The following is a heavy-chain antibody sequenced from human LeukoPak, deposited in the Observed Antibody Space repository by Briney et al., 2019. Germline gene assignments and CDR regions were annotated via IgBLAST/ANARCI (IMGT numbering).Heavy chain of an antibody. J-gene: IGHJ6*03. D-gene: IGHD6-6*01. V-gene: IGHV4-59*01. Sequence: SETLSLTCTVSGGSISSYYWSWIRQPPGKGLEWIGYIYYSGSTNYNPSPKSRVTISVDTSKNQFSLKLSSVTAADTAVYYCASKSSIAAPASRYYYYYYMDVWGKGTTVTVSS. CDR3: ASKSSIAAPASRYYYYYYMDV. CDR2: IYYSGST. CDR1: GGSISSYY.